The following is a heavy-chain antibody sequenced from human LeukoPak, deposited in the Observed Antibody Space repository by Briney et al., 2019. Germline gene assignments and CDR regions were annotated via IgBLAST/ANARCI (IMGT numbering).Heavy chain of an antibody. CDR3: ARAQTYGDSRLLLDY. CDR1: GFTFGNYG. Sequence: GGSLRLSCAASGFTFGNYGMSWVRQAPGKGLEWVSGINWNGGSTGYADSVEGRFTISRDNAKNSQYLQMNSLSVEDTALYYCARAQTYGDSRLLLDYWGQGTLVTVPS. D-gene: IGHD4-17*01. V-gene: IGHV3-20*04. CDR2: INWNGGST. J-gene: IGHJ4*02.